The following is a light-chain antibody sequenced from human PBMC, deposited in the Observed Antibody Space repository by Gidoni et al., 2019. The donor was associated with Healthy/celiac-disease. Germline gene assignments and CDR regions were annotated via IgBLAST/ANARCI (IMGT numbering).Light chain of an antibody. CDR3: QQYNNWPGT. CDR1: QSVSSN. V-gene: IGKV3-15*01. J-gene: IGKJ4*01. CDR2: GAS. Sequence: IVMTQSPATLSVSPGARATLSCSASQSVSSNLALYQQKPGQAPRLLSYGASASATGIPARVSGSGSGTEFTLTISSLQSEDFAVYYCQQYNNWPGTFGGGTKVEIK.